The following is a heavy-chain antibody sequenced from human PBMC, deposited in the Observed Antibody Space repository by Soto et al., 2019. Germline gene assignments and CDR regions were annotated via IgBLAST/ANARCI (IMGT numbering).Heavy chain of an antibody. J-gene: IGHJ5*02. CDR2: IYYSGST. D-gene: IGHD3-10*01. CDR1: GGSVSSGSYY. Sequence: PSETLSLTCTVSGGSVSSGSYYWSWIRQPPGKGLEWIGYIYYSGSTNYNPSLKSRVTISVDTSKNQFSLKLSSVTAADTAVYYCARVGTMVRGVIITGVDWFDPWGQGTLVTVSS. CDR3: ARVGTMVRGVIITGVDWFDP. V-gene: IGHV4-61*01.